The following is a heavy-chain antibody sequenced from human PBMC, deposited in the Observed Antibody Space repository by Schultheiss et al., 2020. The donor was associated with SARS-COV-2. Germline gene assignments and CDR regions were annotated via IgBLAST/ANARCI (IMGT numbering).Heavy chain of an antibody. CDR2: VSYDGSNI. CDR1: GFTFSSYG. J-gene: IGHJ6*02. CDR3: AKGQNSYYYGMDV. V-gene: IGHV3-30*18. Sequence: GGSLRLSCAASGFTFSSYGMHWVRQAPGKGLEWVAVVSYDGSNIYYADSVKGRFTISRDNSKNTLYLQMNSLRAEDTAVYYCAKGQNSYYYGMDVWGQGTTVTVSS.